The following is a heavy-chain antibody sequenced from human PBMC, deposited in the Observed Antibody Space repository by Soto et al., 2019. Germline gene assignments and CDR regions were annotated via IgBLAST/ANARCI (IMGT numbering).Heavy chain of an antibody. CDR3: ASRVPADY. J-gene: IGHJ4*02. D-gene: IGHD2-2*01. V-gene: IGHV4-39*01. CDR1: GGSISSSSYY. CDR2: IYYSGST. Sequence: QLQLQESGPGLVKPSETLSLTCTVSGGSISSSSYYWGWIRQPPGKGLEWIGSIYYSGSTYYNPSLKSRVTSSVDTSKNQFSLKLSSVPAADTAVYYCASRVPADYWGQGTLVTVSS.